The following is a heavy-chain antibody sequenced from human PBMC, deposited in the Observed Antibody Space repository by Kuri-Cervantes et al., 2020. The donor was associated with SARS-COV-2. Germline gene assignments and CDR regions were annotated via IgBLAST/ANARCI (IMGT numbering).Heavy chain of an antibody. CDR3: ARADIVVVPAAMTKGHYFDY. D-gene: IGHD2-2*01. Sequence: ETLSLTCAASGFTVSSNYMSWVRQAPGKGLEWVSVIYSGGSTYYADSVKGRFTISRDNSKNTLYLQMNSLRAEDTAVYYCARADIVVVPAAMTKGHYFDYWGQGTLVTVSS. CDR2: IYSGGST. V-gene: IGHV3-66*02. CDR1: GFTVSSNY. J-gene: IGHJ4*02.